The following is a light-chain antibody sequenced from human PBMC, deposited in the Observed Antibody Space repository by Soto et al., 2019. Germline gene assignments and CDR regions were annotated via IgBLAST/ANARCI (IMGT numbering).Light chain of an antibody. CDR1: QTISSW. J-gene: IGKJ1*01. CDR3: QHYNSYAEA. Sequence: DIQMTQSPSTLAGSVGDRVTITCRASQTISSWLAWYQQKPGKAPKILIYKASTLTSGVPSRFSGSGSGTEFTLTNSSLQPDYFATYYCQHYNSYAEAFGQGTKVELK. V-gene: IGKV1-5*03. CDR2: KAS.